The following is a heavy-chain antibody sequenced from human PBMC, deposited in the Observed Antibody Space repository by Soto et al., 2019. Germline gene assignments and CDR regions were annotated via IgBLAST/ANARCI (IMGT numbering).Heavy chain of an antibody. Sequence: PSETLSLTCTVSGGSISSYYWSWIRQPPGKGLEWIGYIYYSGSTNYNPSLKSRVTISVDTSKNQFSLKLSSVTAADTAVYYCARAYGSGRNFDYWGQGTLVTVSS. CDR2: IYYSGST. D-gene: IGHD3-10*01. V-gene: IGHV4-59*01. CDR1: GGSISSYY. CDR3: ARAYGSGRNFDY. J-gene: IGHJ4*02.